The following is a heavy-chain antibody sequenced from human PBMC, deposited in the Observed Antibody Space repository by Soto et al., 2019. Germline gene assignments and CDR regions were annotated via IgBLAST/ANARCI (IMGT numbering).Heavy chain of an antibody. CDR1: GGSIIGFY. D-gene: IGHD3-3*01. Sequence: PFETICLPYTVAGGSIIGFYGSCIRKTDRKGLEWIGRIYTSGSTNYNPSLKSRVTMSVDTSKNQFSLKLSSVTAADTAVYYCSRLKSAEWLSRAELDYWGQGTLVT. V-gene: IGHV4-4*07. J-gene: IGHJ4*02. CDR2: IYTSGST. CDR3: SRLKSAEWLSRAELDY.